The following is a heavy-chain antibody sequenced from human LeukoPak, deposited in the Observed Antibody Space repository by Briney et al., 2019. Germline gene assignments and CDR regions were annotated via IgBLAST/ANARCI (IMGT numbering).Heavy chain of an antibody. V-gene: IGHV1-69*05. CDR1: GGTFRNYV. CDR2: IIPIFGTT. J-gene: IGHJ6*03. CDR3: ARVMSVDTTMVRDHYYSMDV. Sequence: GASVNVSCKASGGTFRNYVINWVRQAPGQGLEWMGGIIPIFGTTKYAQKVQGRVTITTDESKSTAYLDLSGLRSEDTGVYYCARVMSVDTTMVRDHYYSMDVWGKGTTVTVSS. D-gene: IGHD3-10*01.